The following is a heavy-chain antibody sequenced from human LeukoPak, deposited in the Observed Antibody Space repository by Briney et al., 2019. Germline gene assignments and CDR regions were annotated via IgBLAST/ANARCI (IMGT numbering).Heavy chain of an antibody. CDR2: ITSSSSFI. Sequence: GGSLRLSCAASGFTFSNYSMNWVRQAPGKGLEWVSSITSSSSFIYYADSVKGRFTISRDNAKTSLYLQMHSLRAEDTAVYYCARDSRDPDYWGQGTLVTVSS. CDR3: ARDSRDPDY. V-gene: IGHV3-21*01. CDR1: GFTFSNYS. J-gene: IGHJ4*02.